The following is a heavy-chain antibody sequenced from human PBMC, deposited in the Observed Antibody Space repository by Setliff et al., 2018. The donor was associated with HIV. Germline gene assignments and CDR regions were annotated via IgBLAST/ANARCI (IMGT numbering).Heavy chain of an antibody. CDR3: ARDPSIGYYYDSSGSYFDY. V-gene: IGHV4-34*01. CDR1: NGSFSGYY. J-gene: IGHJ4*02. D-gene: IGHD3-22*01. CDR2: INHSGST. Sequence: SETLSLTCAVYNGSFSGYYWTWIRQPPGKGLEWIGEINHSGSTYYNPSLKSRVTISEDTSKNQFSLKLSSVTAADTAVYYCARDPSIGYYYDSSGSYFDYWGQGTLVTVS.